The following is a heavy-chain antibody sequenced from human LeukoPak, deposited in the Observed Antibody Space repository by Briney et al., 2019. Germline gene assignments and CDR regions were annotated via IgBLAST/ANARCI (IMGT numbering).Heavy chain of an antibody. J-gene: IGHJ4*02. CDR3: AKDRVPVVVVGANDY. CDR1: GFTFSSYA. D-gene: IGHD2-15*01. V-gene: IGHV3-23*01. CDR2: ISGSGGST. Sequence: TGGSLRLSCAASGFTFSSYAMSWVRQAPGKGLEWVSAISGSGGSTYYADSVKGRFTISRDNSKNTLYLQMNSLRVEDTAVYYCAKDRVPVVVVGANDYWGQGTLVTVSS.